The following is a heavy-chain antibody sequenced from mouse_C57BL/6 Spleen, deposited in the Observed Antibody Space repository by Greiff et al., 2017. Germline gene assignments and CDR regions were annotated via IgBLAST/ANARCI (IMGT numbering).Heavy chain of an antibody. D-gene: IGHD2-1*01. Sequence: QVQLKESGPGLVQPSQSLSISCTVSGFSLTSYGVHWVRQSPGKGLEWLGVIWSGGGTDYNAAFISRLSISKDNSKSQVFFKMNSVQADDTAIYYCARRDGNYEGDYFDYWGQGTTLTVSS. CDR3: ARRDGNYEGDYFDY. J-gene: IGHJ2*01. CDR1: GFSLTSYG. CDR2: IWSGGGT. V-gene: IGHV2-2*01.